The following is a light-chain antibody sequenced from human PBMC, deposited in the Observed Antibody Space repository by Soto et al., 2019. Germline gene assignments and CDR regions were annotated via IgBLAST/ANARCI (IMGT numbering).Light chain of an antibody. J-gene: IGKJ3*01. Sequence: DVQMTQSPSSLSASVGDRVTITCRASQGITNNVAWFQQKPGEAPKSLIYGASSLQNGVPSKFSGSGSGTDFTLTINSLPPEDFATYYCLAYKFYPFIFGSGTKLDLK. CDR3: LAYKFYPFI. CDR2: GAS. V-gene: IGKV1-16*02. CDR1: QGITNN.